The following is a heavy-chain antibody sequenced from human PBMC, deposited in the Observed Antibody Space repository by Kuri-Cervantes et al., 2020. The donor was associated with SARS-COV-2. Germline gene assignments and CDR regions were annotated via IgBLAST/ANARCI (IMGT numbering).Heavy chain of an antibody. Sequence: GESLKISCAASGFTVSGNYMSWVRQAPGKGLEWVSVIYSGGNTYYADSVKGRFTISRDNSKNTLYLQMNSLRAEDTAVYYCAKGPHGLSSSSLDSWGQGVLVTVSS. D-gene: IGHD6-6*01. V-gene: IGHV3-66*01. J-gene: IGHJ4*02. CDR1: GFTVSGNY. CDR3: AKGPHGLSSSSLDS. CDR2: IYSGGNT.